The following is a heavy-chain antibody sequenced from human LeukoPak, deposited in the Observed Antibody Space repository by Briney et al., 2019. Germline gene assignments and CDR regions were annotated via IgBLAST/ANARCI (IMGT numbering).Heavy chain of an antibody. Sequence: GGSLRLSCAASGFIFSSYSMNWVRQAPGKGLEWVSSISSSSSYIYYADSVKGRFTFSRDNAKNSLYLQMNSLRAEDTAMYYCARDVSSKSFDYWGQGTLVTVSS. D-gene: IGHD2-2*01. CDR1: GFIFSSYS. CDR2: ISSSSSYI. CDR3: ARDVSSKSFDY. V-gene: IGHV3-21*01. J-gene: IGHJ4*02.